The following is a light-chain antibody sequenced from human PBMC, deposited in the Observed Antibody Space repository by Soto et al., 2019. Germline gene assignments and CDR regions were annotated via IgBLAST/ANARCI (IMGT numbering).Light chain of an antibody. CDR3: QQYFNTPQT. J-gene: IGKJ2*01. CDR2: WAS. Sequence: DIVTTQSPESLAVSLGERATINCKSSQSVLSSSIAWYQQKPGQPPKLLIYWASTRESGVPDRFSGSGSGTDFTLTISSLQAEDVAVYYCQQYFNTPQTFGQGTKLEIK. V-gene: IGKV4-1*01. CDR1: QSVLSSS.